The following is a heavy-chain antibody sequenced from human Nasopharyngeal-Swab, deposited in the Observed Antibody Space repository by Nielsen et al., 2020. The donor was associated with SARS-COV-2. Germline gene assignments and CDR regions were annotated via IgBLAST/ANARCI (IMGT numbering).Heavy chain of an antibody. CDR3: ARGRGGYYNLDY. J-gene: IGHJ4*02. D-gene: IGHD3-9*01. CDR2: IDTAGET. CDR1: GFTFGSHD. V-gene: IGHV3-13*01. Sequence: GGSLRLSCAASGFTFGSHDIHWVRQPTGKGLEWVSGIDTAGETHYADSVNGRYTISREDVKSFLYLQMNSLRVEDSGVYYCARGRGGYYNLDYWGQGTLVTVSP.